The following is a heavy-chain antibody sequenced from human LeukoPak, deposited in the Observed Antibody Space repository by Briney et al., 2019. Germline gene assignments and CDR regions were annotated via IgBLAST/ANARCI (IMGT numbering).Heavy chain of an antibody. Sequence: ASGKVSCKASGGTFISYAISWVRQAPGQGLEWIGGIIPIFGTANYAQKFQGRVTITADESTSTAYMELSSLRSEDTAVYYCATLGYCSSTSCYGDSYYYYYMDVWGKGTTVTISS. D-gene: IGHD2-2*01. CDR2: IIPIFGTA. V-gene: IGHV1-69*01. CDR1: GGTFISYA. J-gene: IGHJ6*03. CDR3: ATLGYCSSTSCYGDSYYYYYMDV.